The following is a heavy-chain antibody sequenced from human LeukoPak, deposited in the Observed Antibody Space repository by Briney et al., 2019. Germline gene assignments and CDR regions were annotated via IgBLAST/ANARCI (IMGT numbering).Heavy chain of an antibody. D-gene: IGHD3-22*01. Sequence: GGSLRLYCAASGFTVSSNYMSWVRQAPGKGLEWVSVIYSGGSTYFADSVKGRFTISRDNSKNTLYLQMNSLRAEDTAVYYCARSDSSGYYSRWGQGTLVTVSS. CDR3: ARSDSSGYYSR. J-gene: IGHJ4*02. CDR2: IYSGGST. CDR1: GFTVSSNY. V-gene: IGHV3-53*01.